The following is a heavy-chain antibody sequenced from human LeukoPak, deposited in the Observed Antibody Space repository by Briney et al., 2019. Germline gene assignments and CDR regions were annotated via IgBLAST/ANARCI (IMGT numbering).Heavy chain of an antibody. D-gene: IGHD3-9*01. V-gene: IGHV4-38-2*02. CDR2: IYHGGST. J-gene: IGHJ4*02. Sequence: SETLSLTCTVSGYSISSGYYWGWIRQPPGKGLEGIGSIYHGGSTFYNPSLKSRVTISVDTSKNEFSLKLSSVTAADTAVYYCARGSYDILTGYPYYFDYWGQGTLVTVSS. CDR1: GYSISSGYY. CDR3: ARGSYDILTGYPYYFDY.